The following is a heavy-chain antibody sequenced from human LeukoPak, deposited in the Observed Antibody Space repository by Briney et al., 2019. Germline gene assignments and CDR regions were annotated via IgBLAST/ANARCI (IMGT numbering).Heavy chain of an antibody. V-gene: IGHV3-30*02. CDR3: AKDSSYGYPDY. D-gene: IGHD5-18*01. CDR1: GFTFSSYG. Sequence: GGSLRLSCAASGFTFSSYGIHWVREAPGKGLEWVAFIQYDGNDKFYAHSVEGRFTISRDNSKNTLYLQMNSLRAEDTAVYYCAKDSSYGYPDYWGQGTLVTVSS. J-gene: IGHJ4*02. CDR2: IQYDGNDK.